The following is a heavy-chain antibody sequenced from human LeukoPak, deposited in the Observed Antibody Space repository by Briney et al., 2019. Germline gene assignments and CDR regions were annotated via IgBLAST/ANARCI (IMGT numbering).Heavy chain of an antibody. D-gene: IGHD1-26*01. V-gene: IGHV3-23*01. CDR2: ISGSDSNT. Sequence: GGSLRLSCAASGFTLSSYGMSWVRQAPGKGLDWVSAISGSDSNTYYADSVKGRFTISRDNSKNTFYLQMNSLRAEDTAKYYCAKRREGAFDYWGQGTLVTVSS. J-gene: IGHJ4*02. CDR1: GFTLSSYG. CDR3: AKRREGAFDY.